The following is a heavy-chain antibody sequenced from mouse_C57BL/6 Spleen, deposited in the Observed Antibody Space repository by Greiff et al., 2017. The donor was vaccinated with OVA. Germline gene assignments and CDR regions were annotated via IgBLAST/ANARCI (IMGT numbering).Heavy chain of an antibody. Sequence: QVQLQQSGPELVKPGASVKISCKASGYAFSSSRMNWVKQRPGKGLEWIGRIYPGDGDTNYNGKFKGKATLTADKSSSTAYMQLSSLTSEDSAVYFCARAGPTGTGDYWGQGTTLTVSS. CDR2: IYPGDGDT. CDR3: ARAGPTGTGDY. V-gene: IGHV1-82*01. CDR1: GYAFSSSR. J-gene: IGHJ2*01. D-gene: IGHD4-1*02.